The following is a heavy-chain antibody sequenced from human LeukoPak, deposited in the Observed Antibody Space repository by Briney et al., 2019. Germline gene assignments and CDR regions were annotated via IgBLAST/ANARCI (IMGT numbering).Heavy chain of an antibody. Sequence: GGSLRLSCAASGFTFSSYAMHWVRQAPGKGLEWVAVTSYDGSNKYYADSVKGRFTISRDNSKNTLYLQMNSLRVEDTAVYYCAKSVGIIRRGAFDIWGQGTMVTVSS. CDR3: AKSVGIIRRGAFDI. J-gene: IGHJ3*02. D-gene: IGHD3-10*01. V-gene: IGHV3-30*04. CDR2: TSYDGSNK. CDR1: GFTFSSYA.